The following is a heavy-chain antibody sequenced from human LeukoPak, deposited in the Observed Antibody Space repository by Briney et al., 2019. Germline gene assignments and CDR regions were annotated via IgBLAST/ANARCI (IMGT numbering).Heavy chain of an antibody. CDR3: ARDRLWFGELHFDY. J-gene: IGHJ4*02. CDR2: INPSDGST. D-gene: IGHD3-10*01. Sequence: ASVKVSCKASGYTFTSYYMHWVRQAPGQGLEWMGIINPSDGSTSYAHKFQARGTLTREPSTSTVYMKLSSLRSEDTAVYYCARDRLWFGELHFDYWGQGTLVTVSS. CDR1: GYTFTSYY. V-gene: IGHV1-46*01.